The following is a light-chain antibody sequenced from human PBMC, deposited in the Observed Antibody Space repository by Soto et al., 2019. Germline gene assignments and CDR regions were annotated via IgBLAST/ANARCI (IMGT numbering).Light chain of an antibody. J-gene: IGKJ3*01. Sequence: EIVMTQSPATLSVSPGERATLSCRASQTVTSNLAWYQQKPGQAPRLLIYGTSTRATGAPVRFSGSGSGTEFTLTISSLQSEDFALYYCQQYNNWPPEFGPGTKVDIK. CDR1: QTVTSN. CDR3: QQYNNWPPE. CDR2: GTS. V-gene: IGKV3-15*01.